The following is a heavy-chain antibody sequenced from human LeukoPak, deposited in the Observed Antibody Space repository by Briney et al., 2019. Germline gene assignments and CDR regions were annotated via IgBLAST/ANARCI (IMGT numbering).Heavy chain of an antibody. D-gene: IGHD3-3*01. J-gene: IGHJ6*03. CDR3: ARGGVLRFLDYYMDV. CDR1: GYTFTGYY. V-gene: IGHV1-2*02. CDR2: INPNSVGT. Sequence: ASVKVSCKASGYTFTGYYMHWVRQAPGQGLEWMGWINPNSVGTNYAQKFQGRVTMTRDTSISTAYMELSRLRSDDTAVYYCARGGVLRFLDYYMDVWGKGTTVTVSS.